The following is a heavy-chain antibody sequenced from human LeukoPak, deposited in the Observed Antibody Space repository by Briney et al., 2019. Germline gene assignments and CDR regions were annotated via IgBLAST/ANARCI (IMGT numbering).Heavy chain of an antibody. V-gene: IGHV4-34*01. CDR3: ARPARYRRVGGTVEYFQR. D-gene: IGHD1-26*01. CDR2: INDSGTS. J-gene: IGHJ1*01. Sequence: SETLSLTCAVYGGSFSGYYWSGIRQPPGKGLGWIGEINDSGTSNYNPSLKCRVTISVDSSKNQFSLRLESVSAADTAVYYCARPARYRRVGGTVEYFQRWGQGTLVIVSS. CDR1: GGSFSGYY.